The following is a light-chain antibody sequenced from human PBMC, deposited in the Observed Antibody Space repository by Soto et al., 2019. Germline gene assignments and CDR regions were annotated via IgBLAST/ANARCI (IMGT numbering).Light chain of an antibody. CDR1: SSDIGGYDS. J-gene: IGLJ2*01. CDR2: EVS. Sequence: QSALTQPASVSGSPGQSITISCTGTSSDIGGYDSVSWYQQHPGKAPKLLIYEVSSRPSGVSDRFSGSKSGNTASLTISGLQPEDETDYYCSSYTSINTLLFGGGTKVTVL. CDR3: SSYTSINTLL. V-gene: IGLV2-14*01.